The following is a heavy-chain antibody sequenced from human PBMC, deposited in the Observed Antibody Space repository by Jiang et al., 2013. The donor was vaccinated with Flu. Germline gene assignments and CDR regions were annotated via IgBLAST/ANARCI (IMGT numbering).Heavy chain of an antibody. Sequence: PGLVKPSETLSLTCAVSGYSISRGYYWGWIRQPPGKGLEWIGNIHHTGSTNSNPSLKSQFTISIDTPQNQLSLRLRSVTAADTAVYYCAMYGGNHDAFDIWGQGTMVTVSS. D-gene: IGHD4-23*01. CDR1: GYSISRGYY. CDR3: AMYGGNHDAFDI. CDR2: IHHTGST. V-gene: IGHV4-38-2*01. J-gene: IGHJ3*02.